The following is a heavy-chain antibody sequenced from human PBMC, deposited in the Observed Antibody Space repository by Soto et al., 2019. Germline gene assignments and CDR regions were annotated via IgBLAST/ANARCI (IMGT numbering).Heavy chain of an antibody. D-gene: IGHD2-2*01. V-gene: IGHV3-30-3*01. CDR3: ARDRCISTSCSDWFDP. CDR2: ISYDGSNK. J-gene: IGHJ5*02. CDR1: GFTFSSYA. Sequence: PGGSLRLSCAASGFTFSSYAMHWVRQAPGKGLEWVAVISYDGSNKYYADSVKGRFTISRDNSKNTLYLQMNSLRAEDTAVYFCARDRCISTSCSDWFDPGGQGTLVTVSS.